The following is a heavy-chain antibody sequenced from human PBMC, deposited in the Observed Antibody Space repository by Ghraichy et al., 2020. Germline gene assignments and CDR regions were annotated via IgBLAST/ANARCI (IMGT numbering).Heavy chain of an antibody. CDR1: GFSFSSYS. J-gene: IGHJ1*01. CDR2: ISSDSSYI. D-gene: IGHD4-17*01. Sequence: GGSLRLSCAASGFSFSSYSMNWVRQAPGKGLEWVSSISSDSSYIYYTDSLKGRFTISRDNAKNSLYLQMNSLRAEDTAVYYCAGQTTVTDRGEYFQHWGQGALVTVSS. V-gene: IGHV3-21*01. CDR3: AGQTTVTDRGEYFQH.